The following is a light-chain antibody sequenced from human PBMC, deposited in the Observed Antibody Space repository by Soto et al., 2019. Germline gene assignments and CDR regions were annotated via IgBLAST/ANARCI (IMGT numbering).Light chain of an antibody. CDR3: QQYDRFPYT. V-gene: IGKV1-5*03. CDR2: KAS. CDR1: QSINSW. J-gene: IGKJ2*01. Sequence: DIQMTQSPSTLSASIGDTVIITCRASQSINSWLAWYQQKPGKAPKLLIHKASTLESRVPSRFSGSESGTEFTLTISSLQPDDFATFYCQQYDRFPYTFGQGTKLEIK.